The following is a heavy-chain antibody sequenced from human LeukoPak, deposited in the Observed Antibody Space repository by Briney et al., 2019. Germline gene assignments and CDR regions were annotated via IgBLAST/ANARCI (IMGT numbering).Heavy chain of an antibody. CDR2: MNPSSGNT. CDR1: GHTFTNDE. D-gene: IGHD2-8*01. J-gene: IGHJ4*02. CDR3: ARRDCTTGACRFDD. V-gene: IGHV1-8*01. Sequence: GASVKVSCKASGHTFTNDEIHWVRQATGQGLEWMGWMNPSSGNTGYAQKFQGRLTMTRNTSISTAYMDLSSLRSDDTAVYYCARRDCTTGACRFDDWGQGNLVNVSS.